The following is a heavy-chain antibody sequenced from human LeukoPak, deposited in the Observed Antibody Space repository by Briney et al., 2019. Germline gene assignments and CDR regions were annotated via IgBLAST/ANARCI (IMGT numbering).Heavy chain of an antibody. CDR1: RFTFSSYE. Sequence: GGSLRLSCAASRFTFSSYEMNWVRQAPGKGLEWVSYISSSGSTIYYADSVKGRFTISRDNAKNSLYLQMNSLRAEDAAVYYCAELGITMIGGVWGKGTTVTISS. J-gene: IGHJ6*04. D-gene: IGHD3-10*02. V-gene: IGHV3-48*03. CDR3: AELGITMIGGV. CDR2: ISSSGSTI.